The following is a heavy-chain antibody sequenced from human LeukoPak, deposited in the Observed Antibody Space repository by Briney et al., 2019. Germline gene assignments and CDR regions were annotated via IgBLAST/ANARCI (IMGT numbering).Heavy chain of an antibody. Sequence: GASVKVSCKASGYTFTDYAINWVRQAPGQGLEWMGRIDTSDGNTNYAQKFLDRVTMTRDTSTSTVYMELSGLRSYDTAVYYCATERSGGTWFDPWGQGTLVTVSS. V-gene: IGHV1-18*01. J-gene: IGHJ5*02. D-gene: IGHD2-15*01. CDR2: IDTSDGNT. CDR3: ATERSGGTWFDP. CDR1: GYTFTDYA.